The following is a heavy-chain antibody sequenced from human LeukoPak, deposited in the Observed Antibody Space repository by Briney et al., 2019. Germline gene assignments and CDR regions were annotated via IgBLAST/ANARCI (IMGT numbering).Heavy chain of an antibody. CDR3: ARTYAAYFDSSGHYLDRRWFDP. CDR2: INAGNGNT. D-gene: IGHD3-22*01. Sequence: GALVKVSCKASGYTFTMYAMHWVRQAPGQRLEWMGWINAGNGNTEYSQKFQGRVTITRDTSARTAYMELSSLKSEDTAVHYCARTYAAYFDSSGHYLDRRWFDPWGQGTLVTVSS. V-gene: IGHV1-3*01. J-gene: IGHJ5*02. CDR1: GYTFTMYA.